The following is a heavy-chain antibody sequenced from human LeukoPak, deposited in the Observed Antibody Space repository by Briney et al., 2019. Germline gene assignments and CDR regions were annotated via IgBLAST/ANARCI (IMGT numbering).Heavy chain of an antibody. D-gene: IGHD6-19*01. V-gene: IGHV1-18*01. CDR2: ISAYNGNT. Sequence: ASVKVSCKASGYTFTSYGISWVRQAPGQGLEWMGWISAYNGNTNYAQKLQGRVTMTTDASTSTAYMELRSLRSDDTAVYYCARNGIAVAGTNYYYMDVWGKGTTVTVSS. J-gene: IGHJ6*03. CDR1: GYTFTSYG. CDR3: ARNGIAVAGTNYYYMDV.